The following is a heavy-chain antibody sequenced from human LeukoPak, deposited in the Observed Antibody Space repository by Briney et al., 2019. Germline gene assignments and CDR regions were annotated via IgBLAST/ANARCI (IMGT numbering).Heavy chain of an antibody. CDR1: GGSISSYY. Sequence: SETLSLTCTVSGGSISSYYWSWIRQPAGKGLEWIGRIYTSGSTNYNPSLKSRVTMSVDTSKNQFSLKLSSVTAADSAVYYCARDGGYSGYDWARVDYWGQGTLVTVSS. CDR2: IYTSGST. CDR3: ARDGGYSGYDWARVDY. D-gene: IGHD5-12*01. V-gene: IGHV4-4*07. J-gene: IGHJ4*02.